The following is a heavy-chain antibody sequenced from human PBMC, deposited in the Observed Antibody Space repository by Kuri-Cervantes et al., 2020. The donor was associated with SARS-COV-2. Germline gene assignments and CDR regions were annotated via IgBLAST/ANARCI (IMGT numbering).Heavy chain of an antibody. CDR3: ASSQQWLATPLLQEVSYYYMDV. CDR1: GYTFTSYG. CDR2: ISAYNGNT. V-gene: IGHV1-18*01. D-gene: IGHD6-19*01. J-gene: IGHJ6*03. Sequence: ASVKVSCKASGYTFTSYGISWLRQAHGQGLEWMGWISAYNGNTNYAQKLQGRVTMTTDPSTSTAYMELRSLRSDDTAVYYCASSQQWLATPLLQEVSYYYMDVWGKGTTVTVSS.